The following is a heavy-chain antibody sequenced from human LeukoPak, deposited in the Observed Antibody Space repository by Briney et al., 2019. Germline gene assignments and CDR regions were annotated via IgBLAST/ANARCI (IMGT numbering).Heavy chain of an antibody. J-gene: IGHJ4*02. CDR1: GFTVSSNY. V-gene: IGHV3-66*01. D-gene: IGHD5-18*01. Sequence: GGSLRLSCAASGFTVSSNYMSWVRQAPGKGLEWVSAIDSGGSTYYADSVKGRFTISRDNSKNTLYLQMNSLRAEDTAVYYCARDLLGYSYDAYYFDFWGQGTLVTVSS. CDR2: IDSGGST. CDR3: ARDLLGYSYDAYYFDF.